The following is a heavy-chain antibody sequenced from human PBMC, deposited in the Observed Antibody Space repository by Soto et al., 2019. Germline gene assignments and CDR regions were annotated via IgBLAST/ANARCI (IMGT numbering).Heavy chain of an antibody. V-gene: IGHV3-74*01. CDR2: INSDGSST. CDR3: AKDGRLGQFDY. D-gene: IGHD1-1*01. Sequence: EVQLVESGGGLVQPGGSLRLSCAASGFTLRGYWMHWVRQAPGKGLVWVSRINSDGSSTSYADSVKGRFTISRDNAKNTLYLQMNSQRAEDTAVYYCAKDGRLGQFDYWGQGTLVTASS. J-gene: IGHJ4*02. CDR1: GFTLRGYW.